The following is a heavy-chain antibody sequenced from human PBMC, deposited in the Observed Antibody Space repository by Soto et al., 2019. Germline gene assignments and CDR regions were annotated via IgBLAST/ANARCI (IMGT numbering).Heavy chain of an antibody. Sequence: GGSLRLSCAASGFTFSSYAMHWVRQAPGKGLEWVAVISYDGSNKYYADSVKGRFTISRDNSKNTPYLQMNSLRAEDTAVYYCASLIAAAAREKYNWFDPWGQGTLVTVSS. CDR2: ISYDGSNK. V-gene: IGHV3-30-3*01. CDR3: ASLIAAAAREKYNWFDP. J-gene: IGHJ5*02. CDR1: GFTFSSYA. D-gene: IGHD6-13*01.